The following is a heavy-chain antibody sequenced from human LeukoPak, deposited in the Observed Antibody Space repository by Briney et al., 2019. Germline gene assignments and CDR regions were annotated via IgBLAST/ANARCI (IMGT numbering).Heavy chain of an antibody. CDR3: AKCSGGSYDNWFDP. D-gene: IGHD2-15*01. J-gene: IGHJ5*02. V-gene: IGHV3-23*01. CDR1: GFTFDDYD. Sequence: GGSLRLSCAAPGFTFDDYDMHWVRQAPGKGLEWVSAISGSGGSTYYADSVKGRFTISRDNSKNTLYLQMNSLRAEDTAVYYCAKCSGGSYDNWFDPWGQGTLVTVSS. CDR2: ISGSGGST.